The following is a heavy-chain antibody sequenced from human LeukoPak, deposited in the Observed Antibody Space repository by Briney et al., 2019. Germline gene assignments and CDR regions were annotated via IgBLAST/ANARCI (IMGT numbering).Heavy chain of an antibody. CDR1: GFTFSSYG. V-gene: IGHV3-33*01. CDR2: IWYDGSNK. CDR3: ALGGYSSGWYYFDY. J-gene: IGHJ4*02. D-gene: IGHD6-19*01. Sequence: PGRSLRLSCAASGFTFSSYGMHWVRQAPGKGLEWGAVIWYDGSNKYYADSVKGRFTISRDNSKNTLYLQMNGLRAEDTAVYYCALGGYSSGWYYFDYWGQGTLVTVSS.